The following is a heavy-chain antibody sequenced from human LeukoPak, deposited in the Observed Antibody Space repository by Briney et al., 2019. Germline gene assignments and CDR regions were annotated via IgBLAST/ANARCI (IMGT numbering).Heavy chain of an antibody. CDR2: IYYSGST. V-gene: IGHV4-59*08. CDR1: GGSISSYY. Sequence: SETLSLTCTVSGGSISSYYWSWIRQPPGKGLEWIGYIYYSGSTNYNPSLKSRVTISVDTSKNHSSLKLSSVTAADTAVYYCARSSGSHSRYMGPEYYFDYWGQGTLVTVSS. D-gene: IGHD1-26*01. CDR3: ARSSGSHSRYMGPEYYFDY. J-gene: IGHJ4*02.